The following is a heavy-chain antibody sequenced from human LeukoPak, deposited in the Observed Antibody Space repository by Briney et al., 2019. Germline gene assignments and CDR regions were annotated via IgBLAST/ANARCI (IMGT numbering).Heavy chain of an antibody. J-gene: IGHJ4*02. CDR3: ARDGRDGYNYDY. CDR1: GFISSGAW. Sequence: GGSLRLSCAASGFISSGAWMSWVRQAPGKGLEWVSSISSSSSYIYYADSVKGRFTISRDNAKNSLYLQMNSLRAEDTAVYYCARDGRDGYNYDYWGQGTLVTVSS. CDR2: ISSSSSYI. D-gene: IGHD5-24*01. V-gene: IGHV3-21*01.